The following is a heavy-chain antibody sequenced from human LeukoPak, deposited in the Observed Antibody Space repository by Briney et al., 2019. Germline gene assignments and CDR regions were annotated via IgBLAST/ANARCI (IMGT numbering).Heavy chain of an antibody. D-gene: IGHD4-17*01. CDR2: ISYDGSNK. V-gene: IGHV3-30*04. J-gene: IGHJ5*02. Sequence: PGGSLRLSCAASGFTFSGSAMHWVRQAPGKGLEWVAVISYDGSNKYYADSVKGRFTISRDNSKNTLYLQMNSLRAEDTAVYYCARSRDYGDYGNWFDPWGQGTLVTVSS. CDR3: ARSRDYGDYGNWFDP. CDR1: GFTFSGSA.